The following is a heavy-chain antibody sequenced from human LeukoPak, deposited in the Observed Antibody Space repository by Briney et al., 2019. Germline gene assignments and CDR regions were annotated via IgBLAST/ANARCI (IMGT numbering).Heavy chain of an antibody. D-gene: IGHD3-10*01. CDR2: IKQDGSEK. CDR3: QFGSGSYYNIPDNWFDP. J-gene: IGHJ5*02. CDR1: GFTFSTYW. Sequence: GGSLRLSCAASGFTFSTYWMSWVRQAPGKGLEWVANIKQDGSEKYYMDSVKGRFIISRDNAKNSLYLQMNSLRAEDTAVYYCQFGSGSYYNIPDNWFDPWGQGTLVTVSS. V-gene: IGHV3-7*01.